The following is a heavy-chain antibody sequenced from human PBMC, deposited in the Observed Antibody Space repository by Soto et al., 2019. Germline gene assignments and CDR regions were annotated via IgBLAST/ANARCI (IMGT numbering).Heavy chain of an antibody. D-gene: IGHD3-10*01. CDR1: GGSFSNNY. CDR2: ISPSGTT. Sequence: SETLSLTCAVYGGSFSNNYWTWFRQPPGKGLEWIGEISPSGTTKYIPSLKSRGTISVDTSRKQFFLKVTSVSAADTAVYYCATSLWFGTQPEIWGPGTMVNVYS. CDR3: ATSLWFGTQPEI. V-gene: IGHV4-34*01. J-gene: IGHJ4*02.